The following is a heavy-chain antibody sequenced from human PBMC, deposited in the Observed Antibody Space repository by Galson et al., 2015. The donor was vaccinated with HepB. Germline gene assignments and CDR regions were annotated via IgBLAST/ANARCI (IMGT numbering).Heavy chain of an antibody. CDR2: IIPIFGTA. D-gene: IGHD6-13*01. Sequence: SVKVSCKASGGTFSSYAISWVRQAPGQGLEWMGGIIPIFGTANYAQKFQGRVTITADESTSTAYMELSSLRAEDTAVYYCARVPGSWSFLFDYWGQGTLVTVSS. CDR3: ARVPGSWSFLFDY. CDR1: GGTFSSYA. J-gene: IGHJ4*02. V-gene: IGHV1-69*13.